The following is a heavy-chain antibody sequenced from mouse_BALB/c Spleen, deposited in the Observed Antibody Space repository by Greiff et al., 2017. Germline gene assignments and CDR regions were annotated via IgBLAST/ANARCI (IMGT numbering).Heavy chain of an antibody. CDR2: INSNGGST. D-gene: IGHD1-1*01. J-gene: IGHJ3*01. Sequence: EVQGVESGGGLVKLGGSLKLSCAASGFTFSSYYMSWVRQTPEKRLELVAAINSNGGSTYYPDTVKGRFTISRDNAKNTLYLQMSSLKSEDTALYYCARHKYYGSSWFAYWGQGTLVTVSA. V-gene: IGHV5-6-2*01. CDR3: ARHKYYGSSWFAY. CDR1: GFTFSSYY.